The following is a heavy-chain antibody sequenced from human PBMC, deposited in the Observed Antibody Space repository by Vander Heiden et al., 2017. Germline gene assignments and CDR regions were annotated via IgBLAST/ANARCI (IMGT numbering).Heavy chain of an antibody. D-gene: IGHD3-22*01. CDR2: IYYSGSA. CDR3: ARTNYYDSGGSWYFDY. Sequence: QVQLQESGPGLVKPSQTLSLTCTVSGCSISSGGYYWSWIRHHPGKGLEWIGYIYYSGSAYNSPSLKSRVSISVDTSKNQFSLRLRSVTAADTAVYFCARTNYYDSGGSWYFDYWGQGTLVTVSS. V-gene: IGHV4-31*03. J-gene: IGHJ4*02. CDR1: GCSISSGGYY.